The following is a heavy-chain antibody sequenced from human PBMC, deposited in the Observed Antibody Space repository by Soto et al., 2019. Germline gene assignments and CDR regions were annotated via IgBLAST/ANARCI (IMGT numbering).Heavy chain of an antibody. CDR1: GGSISSGGYY. Sequence: PSETLSLTCTVSGGSISSGGYYWSWIRQHPGKGLEWIGYIYYSGSTYYNPSLKSRVTISVDTSKNQFSLKLSSVTAADTAVYYCARENLGYCSGGSCRNFDCWGQGTLVTVSS. J-gene: IGHJ4*02. CDR3: ARENLGYCSGGSCRNFDC. V-gene: IGHV4-31*03. CDR2: IYYSGST. D-gene: IGHD2-15*01.